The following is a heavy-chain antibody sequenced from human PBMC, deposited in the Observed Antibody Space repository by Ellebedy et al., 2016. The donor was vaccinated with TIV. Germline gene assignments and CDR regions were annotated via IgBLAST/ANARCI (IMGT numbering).Heavy chain of an antibody. Sequence: SETLSLXCAVYGGSFSGYYWSWIRQPPGKGLEWIGEINHSGSTNYNPSLKSRVTISVDTSKNQFSLKLSSVTAADTAVYYCARQSSSSGMDVWGQGTTVTVSS. J-gene: IGHJ6*02. CDR1: GGSFSGYY. D-gene: IGHD6-6*01. V-gene: IGHV4-34*01. CDR2: INHSGST. CDR3: ARQSSSSGMDV.